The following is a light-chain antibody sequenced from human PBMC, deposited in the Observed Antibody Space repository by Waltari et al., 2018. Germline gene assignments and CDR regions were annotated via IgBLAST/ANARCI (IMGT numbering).Light chain of an antibody. J-gene: IGLJ3*02. V-gene: IGLV2-8*01. CDR1: SQDISGNNF. CDR2: EVN. Sequence: QSALTQPPSASGSPGQSVTISCPGSSQDISGNNFISWSQQHPGKAPKLILFEVNKRPSGVSDRFSGSKSGNTASLTVSGLQTEDEADYCCTSYAGDNGLLPDWVFGGGTTLTVL. CDR3: TSYAGDNGLLPDWV.